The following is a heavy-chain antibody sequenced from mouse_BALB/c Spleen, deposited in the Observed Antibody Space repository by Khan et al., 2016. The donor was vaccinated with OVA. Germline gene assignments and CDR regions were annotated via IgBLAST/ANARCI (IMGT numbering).Heavy chain of an antibody. D-gene: IGHD2-4*01. V-gene: IGHV2-6-7*01. J-gene: IGHJ4*01. Sequence: QVQLKESGPGLVAPSQSLSITCTVSGFSLTGYGVNWVRQPPGKGLEWLGMIWGDGSSDYNSALKSRLSISKDNSKSQVFLKMNSLHTDDTARYYCTSEIYYDYAYYYAMDYWGQGTSVTVSS. CDR3: TSEIYYDYAYYYAMDY. CDR1: GFSLTGYG. CDR2: IWGDGSS.